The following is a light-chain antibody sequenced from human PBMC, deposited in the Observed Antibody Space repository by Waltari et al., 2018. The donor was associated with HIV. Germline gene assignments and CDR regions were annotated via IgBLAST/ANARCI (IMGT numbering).Light chain of an antibody. J-gene: IGLJ3*02. CDR1: SSNIGNND. Sequence: QSVLTQPPSASGTPGQTVIISCSGNSSNIGNNDVTWYQHFPGVAPRLLVYMNNYRPSGVPDRCSGSRSGTSASLIIAGLQSEDEANYYCATWDDSLNGVFGGGTKLTVL. CDR3: ATWDDSLNGV. CDR2: MNN. V-gene: IGLV1-44*01.